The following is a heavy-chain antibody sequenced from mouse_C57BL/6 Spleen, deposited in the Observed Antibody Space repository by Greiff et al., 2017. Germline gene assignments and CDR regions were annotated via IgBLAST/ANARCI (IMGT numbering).Heavy chain of an antibody. J-gene: IGHJ4*01. CDR2: IWSDGST. CDR3: ARGAGTMAPYYAMDY. CDR1: GFSLTSYG. D-gene: IGHD1-1*02. V-gene: IGHV2-6*03. Sequence: QVQLQQSGPGLVAPSQSLSITCTVSGFSLTSYGVHWVRQPPGKGLEWLVVIWSDGSTTYNSALKSRLSISKDNSKSQVFLKMNSLQTDDTAMYYCARGAGTMAPYYAMDYWGQGTSVTVSS.